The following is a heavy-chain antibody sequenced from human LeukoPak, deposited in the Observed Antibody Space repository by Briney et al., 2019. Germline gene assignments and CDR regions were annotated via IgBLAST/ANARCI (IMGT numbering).Heavy chain of an antibody. D-gene: IGHD3-3*01. J-gene: IGHJ4*02. CDR1: GSSVSSNY. CDR2: IYSGGTT. Sequence: GGSLRLSCAASGSSVSSNYMSWVRQAPGKGLESVSVIYSGGTTYYADSVKGRFTISRDISKNTLYLQMNSLRADDTAVYYCARMLISSGYYVDSWGQGTLVTVSS. V-gene: IGHV3-53*01. CDR3: ARMLISSGYYVDS.